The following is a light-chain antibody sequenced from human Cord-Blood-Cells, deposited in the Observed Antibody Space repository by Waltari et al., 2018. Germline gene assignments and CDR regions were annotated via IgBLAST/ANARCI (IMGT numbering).Light chain of an antibody. V-gene: IGKV4-1*01. CDR2: WAS. CDR1: QSVLYSSNNKNY. J-gene: IGKJ3*01. Sequence: DIVMTQSPDSLAVSLGERATINCKSSQSVLYSSNNKNYLAGYQQKPGQPPRLLIYWASTRESGVPDRFRGSGSGTDFTLTISSVQAEDVAVYDCQQYYSTPFTFGPGTKVDIK. CDR3: QQYYSTPFT.